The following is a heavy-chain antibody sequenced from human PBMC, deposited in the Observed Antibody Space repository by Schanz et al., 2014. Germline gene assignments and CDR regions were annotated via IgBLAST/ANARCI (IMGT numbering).Heavy chain of an antibody. CDR1: GFAFSIFA. D-gene: IGHD6-6*01. V-gene: IGHV3-21*01. J-gene: IGHJ4*02. CDR3: VRVSFADPRVYRGMDRDIDY. Sequence: EVQLMESGGGLVKPGGSLRLSCVASGFAFSIFAMTWVRQAPGRGLEWVSSISTSGTSMYIADSLKGRLTISRDDAKKSMYLQMNNLRAEDTAVYYCVRVSFADPRVYRGMDRDIDYWGQGTLVTVSS. CDR2: ISTSGTSM.